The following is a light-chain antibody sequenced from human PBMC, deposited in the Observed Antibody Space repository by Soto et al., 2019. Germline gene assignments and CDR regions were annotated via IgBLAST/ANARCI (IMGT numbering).Light chain of an antibody. CDR1: SSDVGGYNY. Sequence: QSALTQPASVSGSPGQSITISCTGTSSDVGGYNYVSWYQQQLGKAPKLIIYAVSNRPSGVSNRFSGSKSGYTASLTISGLQAEDEADYYCSSYASGSSVVFGGGTKLTVL. V-gene: IGLV2-14*01. CDR2: AVS. J-gene: IGLJ3*02. CDR3: SSYASGSSVV.